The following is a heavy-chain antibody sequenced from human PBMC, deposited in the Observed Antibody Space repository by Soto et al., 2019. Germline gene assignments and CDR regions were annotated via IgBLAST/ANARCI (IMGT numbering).Heavy chain of an antibody. CDR2: IYYSGST. CDR3: ARSPPIAARPSNWFDP. J-gene: IGHJ5*02. CDR1: DGSISIRTYY. Sequence: SETLSVSCTVSDGSISIRTYYWGWIRQPRGKGLEWIGSIYYSGSTYYNPSLKSRVTISVDTSKNQFSLKLSSVTAADTAVYYCARSPPIAARPSNWFDPWGQGTMFTVSS. V-gene: IGHV4-39*01. D-gene: IGHD6-6*01.